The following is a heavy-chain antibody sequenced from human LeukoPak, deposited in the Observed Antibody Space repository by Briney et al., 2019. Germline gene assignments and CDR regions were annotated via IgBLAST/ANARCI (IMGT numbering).Heavy chain of an antibody. CDR2: ISGSGGRT. Sequence: PGGSLRLSCAASGFTVSTYAMSWVRQAPGKGLEWVSGISGSGGRTYYADSVKGRFTISRDNAKKSLYLQMNSLRAEDTALYYCARGGGGRYLVYWGQGTLVTVSS. CDR3: ARGGGGRYLVY. V-gene: IGHV3-23*01. J-gene: IGHJ4*02. D-gene: IGHD1-26*01. CDR1: GFTVSTYA.